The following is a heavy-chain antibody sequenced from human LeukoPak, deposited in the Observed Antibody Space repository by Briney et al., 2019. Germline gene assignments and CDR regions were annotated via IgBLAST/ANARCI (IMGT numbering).Heavy chain of an antibody. CDR2: IYPGDSDT. Sequence: GESLKTSCKGSGYSFTSYWISWVRQMPGKGLEWMGIIYPGDSDTRYSPSFQGQVTISADKSISTAYLQWSSLKASDTAMYYCARPQEMATILDAFDIWGQGTMVTVSS. J-gene: IGHJ3*02. V-gene: IGHV5-51*01. D-gene: IGHD5-24*01. CDR3: ARPQEMATILDAFDI. CDR1: GYSFTSYW.